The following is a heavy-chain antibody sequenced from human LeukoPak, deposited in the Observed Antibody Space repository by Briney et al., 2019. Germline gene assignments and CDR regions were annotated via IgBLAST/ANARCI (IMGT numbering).Heavy chain of an antibody. J-gene: IGHJ5*02. CDR2: MYAGGTT. CDR1: GVIVSRNF. Sequence: GGSVRLSCAASGVIVSRNFMSWVRQAPGKGLQWVAIMYAGGTTDYSDSVRGRFHISRDSSNNTLSLQINSLRAEDTAVYYCARGSGSGWPLDRWGQGALVTVSS. V-gene: IGHV3-53*01. D-gene: IGHD6-19*01. CDR3: ARGSGSGWPLDR.